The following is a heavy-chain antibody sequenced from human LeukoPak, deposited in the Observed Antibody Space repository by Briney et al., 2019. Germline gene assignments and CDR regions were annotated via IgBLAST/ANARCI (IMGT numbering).Heavy chain of an antibody. CDR2: ISGYNGNT. Sequence: GASVKVSCKASGYTFTNYGINWVRQAPGQGLECMGWISGYNGNTNYAQKLQGRVTMTTDTSTTTAYMELRSLRSDDTAMYYCARGDYGGNADYWGQGTLVTVSS. CDR3: ARGDYGGNADY. V-gene: IGHV1-18*01. D-gene: IGHD4-23*01. CDR1: GYTFTNYG. J-gene: IGHJ4*02.